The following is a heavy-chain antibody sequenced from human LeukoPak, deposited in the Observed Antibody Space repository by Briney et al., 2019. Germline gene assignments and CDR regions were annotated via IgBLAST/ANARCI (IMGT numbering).Heavy chain of an antibody. D-gene: IGHD2-8*01. V-gene: IGHV1-18*01. Sequence: WASVKVSCKASGYTFTSYGISWVRQAPGQGLEWMGWISAYNGNTNYAQKLQGRVTMTTDTSTRTAYMELRSLRSDDTAVYYCARDLYSGPSDGFDIWGQGTMVTVSS. J-gene: IGHJ3*02. CDR2: ISAYNGNT. CDR1: GYTFTSYG. CDR3: ARDLYSGPSDGFDI.